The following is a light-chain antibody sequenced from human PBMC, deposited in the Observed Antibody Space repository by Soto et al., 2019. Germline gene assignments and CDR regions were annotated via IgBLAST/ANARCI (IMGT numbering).Light chain of an antibody. Sequence: QSVLTQPPSVSGAPGQRVTISCTGSSSSIGAGYDVHWYQQLPGTAPKLLIYGDSNRPSGVPDRFSGSNSGTSASLAITGLQAGDEADYYCGSWDSSLSAYVFGTGTKVTVL. CDR2: GDS. CDR3: GSWDSSLSAYV. J-gene: IGLJ1*01. V-gene: IGLV1-40*01. CDR1: SSSIGAGYD.